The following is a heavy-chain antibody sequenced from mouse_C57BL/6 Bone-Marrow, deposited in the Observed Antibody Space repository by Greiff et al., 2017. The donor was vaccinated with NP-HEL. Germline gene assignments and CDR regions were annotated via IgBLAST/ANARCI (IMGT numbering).Heavy chain of an antibody. V-gene: IGHV1-82*01. D-gene: IGHD1-1*01. CDR2: IYPGDGDT. Sequence: QVQLQQSGPELMKPGASVKISCKASGYAFSSSWMNWVKQRPGKGLEWIRRIYPGDGDTNYNGKFKGKATLTADKSSSTAYMQLSSLTSEDSAVYFCAYYYGSSYAFDYWGQGTTLTVSS. CDR3: AYYYGSSYAFDY. CDR1: GYAFSSSW. J-gene: IGHJ2*01.